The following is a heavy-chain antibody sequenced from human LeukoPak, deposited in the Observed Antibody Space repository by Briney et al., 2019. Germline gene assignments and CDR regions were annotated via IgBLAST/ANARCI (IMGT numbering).Heavy chain of an antibody. CDR3: ARDLDFDY. CDR2: IKQDGSEK. J-gene: IGHJ4*02. CDR1: GSTFSSYW. Sequence: HTGGSLRLSCAASGSTFSSYWMSWVRQAPGKGLEWVANIKQDGSEKYYVDSVKGRFTISRDNAKNSLYLQMNSLRAEDTAVYYCARDLDFDYWGQGTLVTVSS. V-gene: IGHV3-7*01.